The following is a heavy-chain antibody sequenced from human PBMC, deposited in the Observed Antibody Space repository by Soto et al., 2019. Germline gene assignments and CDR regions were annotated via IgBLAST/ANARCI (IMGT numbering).Heavy chain of an antibody. CDR3: ASDPRLRSGYPNWFDP. D-gene: IGHD3-3*01. CDR1: GYTFTDNS. J-gene: IGHJ5*02. Sequence: QVHLVQSGAEVKKPGASVKVSCKASGYTFTDNSVHWVRQAPGQGLEWMGWIDPNRGGTNYAQKFKERAAMTRDRSFSPVYRDLTRPRSIETAVYYFASDPRLRSGYPNWFDPWGQRALVTVSS. V-gene: IGHV1-2*02. CDR2: IDPNRGGT.